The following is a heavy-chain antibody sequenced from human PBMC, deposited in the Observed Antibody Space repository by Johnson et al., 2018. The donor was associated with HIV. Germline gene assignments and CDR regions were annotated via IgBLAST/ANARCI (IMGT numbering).Heavy chain of an antibody. J-gene: IGHJ3*02. CDR1: GFTFSSYA. CDR2: ISYDGSNK. V-gene: IGHV3-30-3*01. Sequence: QVQLVESGGGLVKPGGSLRLSCAASGFTFSSYAMHWVRQAPGKGLEWVAVISYDGSNKYYADSVKGRFTISRDNSKNTLYLQMNSLRAEDTAVYYCAREIVVALGRHDAFDIWGQGTMVTVSS. CDR3: AREIVVALGRHDAFDI. D-gene: IGHD3-22*01.